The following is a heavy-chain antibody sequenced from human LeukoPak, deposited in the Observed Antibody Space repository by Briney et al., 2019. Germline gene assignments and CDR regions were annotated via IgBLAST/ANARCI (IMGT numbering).Heavy chain of an antibody. Sequence: GGSLRLSCAASGFTFSSQWMSWVRQAPGKGLEWVANVNQGGTEKYYVDSVKGRFTISRDNAKNSLYLQMISLRAEDTAVYYCARDLSVGAKPDLGFDYWGQGTLVTVSS. V-gene: IGHV3-7*01. CDR2: VNQGGTEK. D-gene: IGHD1-26*01. CDR1: GFTFSSQW. CDR3: ARDLSVGAKPDLGFDY. J-gene: IGHJ4*02.